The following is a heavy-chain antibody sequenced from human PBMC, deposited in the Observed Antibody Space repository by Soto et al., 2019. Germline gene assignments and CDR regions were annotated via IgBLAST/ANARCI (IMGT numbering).Heavy chain of an antibody. CDR3: ARGRKGSHYYDSSGKGLLAFDI. J-gene: IGHJ3*02. CDR1: GGSFSGYY. Sequence: QVQLQQWGAGLLKPSETLSLTCAVYGGSFSGYYWSWIRQPPGKGLEWIGEINHSGSTNYNPSLKXXXTISVDPSKNXXSXKXXSVTAADTAVYYCARGRKGSHYYDSSGKGLLAFDIWGQGTMVTVSS. D-gene: IGHD3-22*01. CDR2: INHSGST. V-gene: IGHV4-34*01.